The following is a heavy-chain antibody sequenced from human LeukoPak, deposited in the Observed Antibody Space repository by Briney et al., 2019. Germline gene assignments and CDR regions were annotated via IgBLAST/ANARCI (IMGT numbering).Heavy chain of an antibody. V-gene: IGHV3-23*01. D-gene: IGHD1-14*01. Sequence: HSGGSLRLSCAASGFTFSDYAMNWVRQAPGKGLEWVSTISGHGGTTYYADSVKGRFTISRDFSKNTLYLQMNGLRAEDTAVYYCAKSGGTQMDFDYWGLGTLVTASS. J-gene: IGHJ4*02. CDR3: AKSGGTQMDFDY. CDR2: ISGHGGTT. CDR1: GFTFSDYA.